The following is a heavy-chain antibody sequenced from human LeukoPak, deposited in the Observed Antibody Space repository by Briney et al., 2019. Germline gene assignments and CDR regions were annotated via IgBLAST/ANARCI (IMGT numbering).Heavy chain of an antibody. V-gene: IGHV1-2*02. Sequence: ASVKVSCKASGYTFTGYYMYWVRQAPGQGLGWMGWINPNSGGTNCAQKFQGRVTMTRDTSISTAYMELSRLRSDDTAVYYCARIHDNTVTTPYWGQGTLVTVSS. CDR3: ARIHDNTVTTPY. D-gene: IGHD4-17*01. J-gene: IGHJ4*02. CDR2: INPNSGGT. CDR1: GYTFTGYY.